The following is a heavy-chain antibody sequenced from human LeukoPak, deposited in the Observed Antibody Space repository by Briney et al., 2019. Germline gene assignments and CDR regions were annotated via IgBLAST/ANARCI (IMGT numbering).Heavy chain of an antibody. D-gene: IGHD2/OR15-2a*01. Sequence: GGSLRLSCAASGFTFTIYWMNWVRRAPGKGLEWVANIKQDGSEKYYVGSVKGRFTISRDNARESLYLQMNSLRAEDTAVYYCARGFDEYYGMDVWGKGTSVTVSS. CDR1: GFTFTIYW. J-gene: IGHJ6*04. V-gene: IGHV3-7*03. CDR2: IKQDGSEK. CDR3: ARGFDEYYGMDV.